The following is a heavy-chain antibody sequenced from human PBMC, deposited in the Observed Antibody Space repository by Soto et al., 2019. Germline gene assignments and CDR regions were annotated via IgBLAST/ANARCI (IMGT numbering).Heavy chain of an antibody. J-gene: IGHJ6*02. CDR2: IWYDGSNK. D-gene: IGHD6-13*01. CDR3: ARDSVRYSSSWYGMDV. Sequence: GGSLRLSCAASGFTFSSYGMHWVRQAPGKGLEWVAVIWYDGSNKYYADSVKGRFIISRDNSKNTLYLQMNSLRAEDTAVYYCARDSVRYSSSWYGMDVWGQGTTVTVSS. CDR1: GFTFSSYG. V-gene: IGHV3-33*01.